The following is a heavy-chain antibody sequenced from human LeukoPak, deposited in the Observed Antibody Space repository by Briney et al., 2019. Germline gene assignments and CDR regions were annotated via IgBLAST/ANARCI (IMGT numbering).Heavy chain of an antibody. CDR1: GGSFSGYY. CDR3: ARLNSGSYQKRDYYYYYMDV. CDR2: INHSGST. Sequence: SETLSLICAVYGGSFSGYYWSWIRQPPGKGLEWIGEINHSGSTNYNPSLKSRVTISVDTSKNQFSLKLSSVTAADTAVYYCARLNSGSYQKRDYYYYYMDVWGKGTAVTVSS. D-gene: IGHD1-26*01. J-gene: IGHJ6*03. V-gene: IGHV4-34*01.